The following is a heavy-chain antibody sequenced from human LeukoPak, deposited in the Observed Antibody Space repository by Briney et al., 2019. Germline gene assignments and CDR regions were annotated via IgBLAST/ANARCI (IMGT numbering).Heavy chain of an antibody. CDR1: GFTFSSYA. CDR3: VTLCFQTKVVS. CDR2: ISSNGGS. V-gene: IGHV3-64D*06. Sequence: GGSLRLSCSASGFTFSSYAMHWVRQAPGKGLEYVSGISSNGGSVYADSVKGRFTTSRDNSKNTLFLQMSSLRAEGTAVYYCVTLCFQTKVVSGGKGKMVTVFS. D-gene: IGHD1/OR15-1a*01. J-gene: IGHJ3*01.